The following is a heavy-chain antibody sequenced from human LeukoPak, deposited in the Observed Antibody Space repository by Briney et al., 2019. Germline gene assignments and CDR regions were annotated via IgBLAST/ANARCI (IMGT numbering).Heavy chain of an antibody. CDR3: AKSVSVAAAGMYYYYMDV. D-gene: IGHD6-13*01. Sequence: KPSETLSLTCTVSGGSISSYFWSWIRQPAGKGLEWIGRIYTGGTTNYNPSLKSRVTMSVDMSKNQFSLKLSSVTAADTAIYYCAKSVSVAAAGMYYYYMDVWGKGTTVTVSS. V-gene: IGHV4-4*07. CDR1: GGSISSYF. CDR2: IYTGGTT. J-gene: IGHJ6*03.